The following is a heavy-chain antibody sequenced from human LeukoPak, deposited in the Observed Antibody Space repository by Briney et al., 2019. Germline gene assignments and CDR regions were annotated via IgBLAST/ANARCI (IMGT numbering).Heavy chain of an antibody. Sequence: PGGSLRLSCAASGFTFSSYWMSWVRQAPGKGLEWVANVKQDGSEKYYVDSVKGRFTISRDNAKNSLYLQMNSLRAEDTAVYYCARARVNLDSSGYYYYYGMDVWGQGTTVTVSS. CDR2: VKQDGSEK. D-gene: IGHD3-22*01. V-gene: IGHV3-7*01. J-gene: IGHJ6*02. CDR3: ARARVNLDSSGYYYYYGMDV. CDR1: GFTFSSYW.